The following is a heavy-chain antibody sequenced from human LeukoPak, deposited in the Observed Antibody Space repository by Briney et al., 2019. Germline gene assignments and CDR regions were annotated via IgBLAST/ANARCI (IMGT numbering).Heavy chain of an antibody. D-gene: IGHD2-2*01. Sequence: GGSLRLSCAASGFTFSSYWMSWARQAPGKGLEWVANIKQDGSEKYYVDSVKGRFTISRDNAKNSLYLQMNSLRAEDTAVYYCARDDCSSISCYHNWFDPWGQGTLVTVSS. CDR2: IKQDGSEK. CDR3: ARDDCSSISCYHNWFDP. J-gene: IGHJ5*02. CDR1: GFTFSSYW. V-gene: IGHV3-7*01.